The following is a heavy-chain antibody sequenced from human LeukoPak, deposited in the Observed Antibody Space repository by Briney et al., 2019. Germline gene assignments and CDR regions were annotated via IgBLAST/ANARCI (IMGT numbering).Heavy chain of an antibody. Sequence: ASVKVSCKASGYTFTSYYMHWVRQAPGQGLEWMGRINPDSGGTNYAQKFQGRVTMTRDTSISTACMELSSLRSDDTAVYYCAKSGCGGTSCYQPYNRFDPWGQGSLVTVSS. D-gene: IGHD2-2*01. V-gene: IGHV1-2*06. CDR1: GYTFTSYY. CDR3: AKSGCGGTSCYQPYNRFDP. J-gene: IGHJ5*02. CDR2: INPDSGGT.